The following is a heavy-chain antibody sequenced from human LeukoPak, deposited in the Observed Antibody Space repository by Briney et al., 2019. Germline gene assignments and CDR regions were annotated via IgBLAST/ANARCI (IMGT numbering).Heavy chain of an antibody. D-gene: IGHD2-15*01. Sequence: PSETLSLTCSVSGGSITSYYWSWFRQPPGKGLEWIGYIYYSGSTYYNPSLKSRVTISVDTSKNQFSLKLSSVTAADTAVYYCARDCCSGTGFAFDIWGQGTMVTVSS. J-gene: IGHJ3*02. CDR2: IYYSGST. V-gene: IGHV4-59*12. CDR1: GGSITSYY. CDR3: ARDCCSGTGFAFDI.